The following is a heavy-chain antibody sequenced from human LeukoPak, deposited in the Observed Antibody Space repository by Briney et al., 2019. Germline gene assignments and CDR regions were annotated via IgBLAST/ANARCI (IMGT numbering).Heavy chain of an antibody. CDR1: GFTFSSYE. Sequence: GGSLRLSCAASGFTFSSYEMNWVRQAPGKGLEWVSYISSSGSTIYYADSVKGRFTISRDNSKNTLYLQMNSLRAEGTAVYYCAKEYDSSGYYYRGAFDYWGQGTLVTVSS. CDR2: ISSSGSTI. D-gene: IGHD3-22*01. CDR3: AKEYDSSGYYYRGAFDY. J-gene: IGHJ4*02. V-gene: IGHV3-48*03.